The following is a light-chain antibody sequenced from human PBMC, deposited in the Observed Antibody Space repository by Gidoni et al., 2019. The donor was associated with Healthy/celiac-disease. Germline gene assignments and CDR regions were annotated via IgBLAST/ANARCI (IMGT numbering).Light chain of an antibody. CDR2: GAS. CDR3: QQYNNWLWT. Sequence: VMPQSPATLSVSPGERATLTCRASQSVSSNLAWYQQKPGQAPRLLIYGASTRATGIPARFSGSGSGTEFTLTISSLQSEDFAVYYCQQYNNWLWTFGQGTKVEIK. V-gene: IGKV3-15*01. CDR1: QSVSSN. J-gene: IGKJ1*01.